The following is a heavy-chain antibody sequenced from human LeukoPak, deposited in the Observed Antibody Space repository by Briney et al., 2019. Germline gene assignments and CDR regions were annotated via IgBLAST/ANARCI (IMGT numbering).Heavy chain of an antibody. CDR3: ASSSSWPAHDAFDI. D-gene: IGHD6-13*01. V-gene: IGHV1-8*01. CDR2: MNPNSGNT. J-gene: IGHJ3*02. CDR1: GYTFTSYD. Sequence: ASVKVSCKASGYTFTSYDINWVRQATGKGLEWMGWMNPNSGNTGYAQKFQGRVTMTRNTSISTAYMELSSLRSEDTAVYYCASSSSWPAHDAFDIWGQGTMVTVSS.